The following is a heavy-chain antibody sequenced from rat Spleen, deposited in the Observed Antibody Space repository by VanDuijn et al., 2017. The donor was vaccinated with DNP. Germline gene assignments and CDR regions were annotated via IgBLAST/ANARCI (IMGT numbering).Heavy chain of an antibody. CDR2: ITSGGGTT. CDR1: GFTFNYYW. D-gene: IGHD1-4*01. V-gene: IGHV5-31*01. Sequence: EVQLVESGGDLVQPGRSLKLSCVASGFTFNYYWMTWIRHVPGKGLEWVASITSGGGTTNYRDSVKGRFTISRDDAKSTLYLQMDSLRSEDTATYYCARGVPRYTGWFAYWGQGTLVTVSS. CDR3: ARGVPRYTGWFAY. J-gene: IGHJ3*01.